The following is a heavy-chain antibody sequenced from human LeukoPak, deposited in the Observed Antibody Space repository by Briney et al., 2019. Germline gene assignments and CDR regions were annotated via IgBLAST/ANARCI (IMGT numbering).Heavy chain of an antibody. CDR3: ATVEPRIAARPYYYYYYMDV. V-gene: IGHV3-30*02. J-gene: IGHJ6*03. Sequence: GGSLRLSCAASGFTFSSYGMHWVRQAPGKGLEWVAFIRYDGSNKYYAGSVKGRFTISRDNSKNTLYLQMNSLRAEDTAVYYCATVEPRIAARPYYYYYYMDVWGKGTTVTVSS. CDR1: GFTFSSYG. D-gene: IGHD6-6*01. CDR2: IRYDGSNK.